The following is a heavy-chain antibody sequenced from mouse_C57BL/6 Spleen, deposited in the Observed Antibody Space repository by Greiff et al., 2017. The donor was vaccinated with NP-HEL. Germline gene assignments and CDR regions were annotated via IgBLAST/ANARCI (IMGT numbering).Heavy chain of an antibody. CDR3: ARGGSYRDFGY. Sequence: DVKLVESGGGLVKPGGSLTLSCAASGFTFSDYGMHWVRQAPEKGLEWVAYISSGSSTIYYADTVKGRFTISRDNAKNTLFLQMTSLRSEDTAMYDCARGGSYRDFGYWGQGTTLTVSS. D-gene: IGHD1-1*02. V-gene: IGHV5-17*01. CDR1: GFTFSDYG. CDR2: ISSGSSTI. J-gene: IGHJ2*01.